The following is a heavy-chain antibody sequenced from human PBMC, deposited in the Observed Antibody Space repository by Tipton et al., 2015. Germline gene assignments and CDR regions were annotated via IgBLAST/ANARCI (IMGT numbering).Heavy chain of an antibody. CDR2: VYYTGGT. CDR3: ARLSSVTGGMDV. V-gene: IGHV4-39*01. CDR1: GGSIRSSSYY. Sequence: TLSLTCTVSGGSIRSSSYYWGWIRQPPGKGLEWIGSVYYTGGTYYNPSLKSRVTISVDTTKNQFSLRLSSVTAADTTVFYCARLSSVTGGMDVWGQGTTVTVSS. J-gene: IGHJ6*02. D-gene: IGHD5/OR15-5a*01.